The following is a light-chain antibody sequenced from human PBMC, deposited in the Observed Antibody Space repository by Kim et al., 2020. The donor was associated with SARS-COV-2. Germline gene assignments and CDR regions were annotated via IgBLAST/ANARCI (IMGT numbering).Light chain of an antibody. J-gene: IGKJ3*01. CDR2: DAS. CDR1: QSVGSW. Sequence: SASVGDTVTITCRASQSVGSWLAWYQQKRGKAPKVRSHDASSLESGVPSRFSGSGSGTEFTLTISSLQPDDFATYYCQQYYNYPTFGPGTKVDIK. CDR3: QQYYNYPT. V-gene: IGKV1-5*01.